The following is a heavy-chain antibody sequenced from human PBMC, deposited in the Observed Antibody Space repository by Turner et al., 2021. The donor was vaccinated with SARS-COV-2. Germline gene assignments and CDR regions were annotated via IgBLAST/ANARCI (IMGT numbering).Heavy chain of an antibody. CDR3: SMGRDDLNMHV. CDR2: SNPDNGDS. CDR1: GYKFSDHY. Sequence: QFQLVQSGVEVKKPGASVKVSCRASGYKFSDHYIHWVRQAPGQGLEWMGWSNPDNGDSYHAQKFQGRITMTRDTSLNTAYMELITLRSDDTAEYYCSMGRDDLNMHVWGQGTMVIVSS. J-gene: IGHJ6*02. V-gene: IGHV1-2*02. D-gene: IGHD1-1*01.